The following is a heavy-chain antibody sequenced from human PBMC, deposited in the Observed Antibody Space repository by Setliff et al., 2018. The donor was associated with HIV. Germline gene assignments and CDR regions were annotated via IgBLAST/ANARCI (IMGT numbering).Heavy chain of an antibody. Sequence: GGSLRLSCAASGFSFDRFWMHWVRQAPGKGLEWVSRVNTDGSSKTYADSVKDRFTISRDNAKNTLYLQMHDLRAEDTGVYYCHSGYDSEEQSYFDYWGQGTLVTVSS. D-gene: IGHD5-12*01. CDR3: HSGYDSEEQSYFDY. V-gene: IGHV3-74*01. J-gene: IGHJ4*02. CDR1: GFSFDRFW. CDR2: VNTDGSSK.